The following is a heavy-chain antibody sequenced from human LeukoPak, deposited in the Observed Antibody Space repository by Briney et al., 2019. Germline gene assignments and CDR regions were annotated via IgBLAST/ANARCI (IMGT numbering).Heavy chain of an antibody. CDR3: ARDREAYTGFGVVIIPVWAFDI. CDR1: GYTFTSYG. J-gene: IGHJ3*02. D-gene: IGHD3-3*01. V-gene: IGHV1-18*01. Sequence: ASVKVSCKASGYTFTSYGISWVRQAPGQGLEWMGWISAYNGNTNYAQKLQGRVTMTTDTSTSTAYMELRSLRSDDTAVYYCARDREAYTGFGVVIIPVWAFDIWGQGTMVTVSS. CDR2: ISAYNGNT.